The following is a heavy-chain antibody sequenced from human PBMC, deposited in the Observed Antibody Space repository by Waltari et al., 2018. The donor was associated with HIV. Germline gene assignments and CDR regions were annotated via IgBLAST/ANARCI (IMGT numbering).Heavy chain of an antibody. Sequence: QVQLVQSGAEVKKPGASVKVSCKASGYTFTGYYMHWVRQAPGQGLEWMGWINPNSGGTNYAQKFQGRVTMTRDTSISTAYMELSRLRSDDTAVYYCARDIVVVPAAGAWFDPWGQGTLVTVSS. CDR2: INPNSGGT. D-gene: IGHD2-2*01. J-gene: IGHJ5*02. CDR3: ARDIVVVPAAGAWFDP. V-gene: IGHV1-2*02. CDR1: GYTFTGYY.